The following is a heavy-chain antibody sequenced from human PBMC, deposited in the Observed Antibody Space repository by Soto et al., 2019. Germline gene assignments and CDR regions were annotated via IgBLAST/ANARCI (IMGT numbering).Heavy chain of an antibody. D-gene: IGHD1-1*01. CDR2: ISSSGSSI. Sequence: LRLSCAASGFSFSDYYMTWIRQAPGKGLEWVSHISSSGSSIYYADSVKGRFTISRDNAQNSLYLQMNSLGAEDTAVYYCARRASTGRHFDYWGQGTLVTVSS. CDR1: GFSFSDYY. CDR3: ARRASTGRHFDY. V-gene: IGHV3-11*01. J-gene: IGHJ4*02.